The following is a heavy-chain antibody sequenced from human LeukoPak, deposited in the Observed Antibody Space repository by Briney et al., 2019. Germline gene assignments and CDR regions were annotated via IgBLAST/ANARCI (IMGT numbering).Heavy chain of an antibody. CDR2: IKQDGSEK. D-gene: IGHD1-26*01. CDR3: ARDSGSYYFDY. V-gene: IGHV3-7*01. J-gene: IGHJ4*02. Sequence: ETLSLTCTVSGGSISSSSYYWGWIRQPPGKGLEWVANIKQDGSEKYYVDSVKGRFTISRDNAKNSLYLQMNSLRAEDTAVYYCARDSGSYYFDYWGQGTLVTVSS. CDR1: GGSISSSSYY.